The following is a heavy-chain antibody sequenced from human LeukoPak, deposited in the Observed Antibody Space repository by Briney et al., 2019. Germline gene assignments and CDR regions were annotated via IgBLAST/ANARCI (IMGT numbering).Heavy chain of an antibody. J-gene: IGHJ6*02. CDR2: IIPILGIA. D-gene: IGHD3-16*01. V-gene: IGHV1-69*04. CDR3: AREVLGMTDYYYYGMDV. CDR1: GGTFSSNA. Sequence: GASVKVSCKASGGTFSSNAISWVRQAPGQGLEWMGRIIPILGIANYAQKFQGRVTITADKSTSTAYMELSSLRSEDTAVYYCAREVLGMTDYYYYGMDVWGQGTTVNVSS.